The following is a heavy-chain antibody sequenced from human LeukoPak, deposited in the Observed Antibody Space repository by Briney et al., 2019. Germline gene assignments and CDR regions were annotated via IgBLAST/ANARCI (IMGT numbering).Heavy chain of an antibody. V-gene: IGHV3-30*02. CDR2: IRYDGSNK. CDR1: GFTFTDSG. J-gene: IGHJ4*02. CDR3: AKDQGSSWYFDY. Sequence: PGGSLKLSCAASGFTFTDSGIHWVRQASGKGLEWVAFIRYDGSNKYYADSVKGRFTISRDNSKNTLYLQMNSLRAEDTAVYYCAKDQGSSWYFDYWGQGTLVTVSS. D-gene: IGHD6-13*01.